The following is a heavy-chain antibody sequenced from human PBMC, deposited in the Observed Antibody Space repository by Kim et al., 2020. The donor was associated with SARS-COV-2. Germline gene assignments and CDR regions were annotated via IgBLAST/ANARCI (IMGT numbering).Heavy chain of an antibody. V-gene: IGHV3-7*01. Sequence: YVDSVKGRFTSSRDNAKNSLYLQMNSLRAEDTAVYYCARLWLSGGDAFDIWGQGTMVTVSS. D-gene: IGHD2-21*01. CDR3: ARLWLSGGDAFDI. J-gene: IGHJ3*02.